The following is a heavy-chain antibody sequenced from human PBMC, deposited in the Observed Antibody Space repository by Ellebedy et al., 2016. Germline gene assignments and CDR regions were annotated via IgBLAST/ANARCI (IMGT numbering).Heavy chain of an antibody. D-gene: IGHD3-22*01. V-gene: IGHV3-7*03. J-gene: IGHJ4*02. CDR1: GFTFSNYW. CDR2: IKHDGSEK. Sequence: GESLKISXAASGFTFSNYWMTWVRQGPGKGLEWVASIKHDGSEKYYVDSVKGRFIISRDNSKNTVYLQMNSLRVEDTAVYYCAKMVSRYYESSGYYPDYWGQGSLVTVSS. CDR3: AKMVSRYYESSGYYPDY.